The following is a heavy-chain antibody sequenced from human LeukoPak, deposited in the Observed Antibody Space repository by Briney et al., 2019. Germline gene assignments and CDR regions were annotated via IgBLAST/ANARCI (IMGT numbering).Heavy chain of an antibody. J-gene: IGHJ4*02. CDR1: GFTFSRAW. CDR2: IKSKTDGGTT. CDR3: TTDPVIARPGY. Sequence: GGSLRLSCAASGFTFSRAWMSWVRQAPGKGLEWVGRIKSKTDGGTTDYAAPVKGRFTISRDDSKNTLYLQMNSLKTEDTAVYYCTTDPVIARPGYWGQGTLVTVSS. D-gene: IGHD6-6*01. V-gene: IGHV3-15*01.